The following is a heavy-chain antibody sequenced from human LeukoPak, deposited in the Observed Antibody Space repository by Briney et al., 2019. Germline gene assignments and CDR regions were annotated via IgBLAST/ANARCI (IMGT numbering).Heavy chain of an antibody. CDR2: IYYSGST. CDR1: GGSISSYY. J-gene: IGHJ3*02. V-gene: IGHV4-59*08. Sequence: SETLSLTCTVSGGSISSYYWSWIRQPPGRGLEWIGYIYYSGSTDYNPSLKSRVTISVDTSKNQFSLKLSSVTAADTAVYYCARPYYYDSSGYYDAFDIWGQGTMVTVSS. CDR3: ARPYYYDSSGYYDAFDI. D-gene: IGHD3-22*01.